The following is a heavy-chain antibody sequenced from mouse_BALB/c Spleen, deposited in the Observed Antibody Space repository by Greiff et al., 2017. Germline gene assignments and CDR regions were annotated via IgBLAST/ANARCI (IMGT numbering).Heavy chain of an antibody. CDR1: GYSFTSYW. J-gene: IGHJ4*01. Sequence: EVQLQQSGTVLARPGASVKMSCKASGYSFTSYWMHWVKQRPGQGLEWIGAIYPGNSDTSYNQKFKGKAKLTAVTSASTAYMELSSLTNEDSAVYYCTRRGYGNYVGAMDYWGQGTSVTVSS. D-gene: IGHD2-10*02. CDR2: IYPGNSDT. V-gene: IGHV1-5*01. CDR3: TRRGYGNYVGAMDY.